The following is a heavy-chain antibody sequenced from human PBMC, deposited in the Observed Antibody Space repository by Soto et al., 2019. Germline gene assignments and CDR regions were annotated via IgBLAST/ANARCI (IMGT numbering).Heavy chain of an antibody. CDR1: GGSVTSGSYY. D-gene: IGHD3-16*02. CDR2: IYYSGNT. V-gene: IGHV4-61*01. CDR3: ARDFWGTYRRDAFDI. Sequence: QVQLQESGPGLVKPSETLSLTCTVSGGSVTSGSYYWSWIRQPPGKGLEWIGYIYYSGNTNYNPSLKSRVTISVDTSKNQFSLKLSAVTAADTAVYYCARDFWGTYRRDAFDIWGQGTMVTVSS. J-gene: IGHJ3*02.